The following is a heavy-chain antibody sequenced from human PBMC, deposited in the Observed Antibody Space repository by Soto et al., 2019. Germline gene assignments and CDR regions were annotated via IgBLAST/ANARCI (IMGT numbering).Heavy chain of an antibody. CDR3: AATGYTYGYHFDH. Sequence: PGESLKISCKGSGYTFTSYWITWVRQMPGKGLEWMGRIDPSDSSTNYSPSFQGHVTISTDKSINTAHLQWSSLDVSDTAMYYCAATGYTYGYHFDHWGQGTQVTVPQ. V-gene: IGHV5-10-1*01. CDR1: GYTFTSYW. CDR2: IDPSDSST. J-gene: IGHJ4*02. D-gene: IGHD5-18*01.